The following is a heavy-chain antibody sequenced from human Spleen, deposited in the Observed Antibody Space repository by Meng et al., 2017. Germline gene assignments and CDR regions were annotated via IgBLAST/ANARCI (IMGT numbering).Heavy chain of an antibody. Sequence: GESLKISCAGSGFTFSTYWMSWVRQAPGKGLEWVANIKQDGSERYYVDSVKGRFTISRDNAKNSLYLQIDYLRAEDTAVYYCAKERVTAVARTDFDYWGQGTLVTVSS. V-gene: IGHV3-7*01. CDR1: GFTFSTYW. CDR3: AKERVTAVARTDFDY. J-gene: IGHJ4*02. D-gene: IGHD6-19*01. CDR2: IKQDGSER.